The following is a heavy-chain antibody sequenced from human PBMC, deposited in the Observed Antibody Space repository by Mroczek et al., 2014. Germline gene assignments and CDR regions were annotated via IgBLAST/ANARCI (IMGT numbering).Heavy chain of an antibody. V-gene: IGHV1-2*02. J-gene: IGHJ6*03. CDR1: GYTFTGYY. CDR3: ARDFRGDIVVVPAAARYYYYYMDV. D-gene: IGHD2-2*01. Sequence: SGAEVKKPGASVKVSCKASGYTFTGYYMHWVRQAPGQGLEWMGWINPNSGGTNYAQKFQGRVTMTRDTSISTAYMELSRLRSDDTAVYYCARDFRGDIVVVPAAARYYYYYMDVWGKGPTVTRLL. CDR2: INPNSGGT.